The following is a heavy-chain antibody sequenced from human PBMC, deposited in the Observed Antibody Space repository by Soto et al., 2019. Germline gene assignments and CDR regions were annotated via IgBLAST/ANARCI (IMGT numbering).Heavy chain of an antibody. Sequence: EVQLLESGGGLVQPGGSLRLSCAASGFTFSSYAMRWVRQAPGKGLEWVSAISASGGSTYYADSVKGRFTISRDNSKSTLDLQITNLRAEDAGVYYCAKRGSGIYFDYWGQGTLVTVSS. CDR3: AKRGSGIYFDY. V-gene: IGHV3-23*01. CDR2: ISASGGST. CDR1: GFTFSSYA. J-gene: IGHJ4*02. D-gene: IGHD3-10*01.